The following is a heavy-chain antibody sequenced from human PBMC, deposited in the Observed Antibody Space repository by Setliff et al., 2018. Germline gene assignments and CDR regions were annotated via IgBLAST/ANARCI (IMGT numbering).Heavy chain of an antibody. D-gene: IGHD3-22*01. J-gene: IGHJ4*02. CDR2: IYSSGST. CDR3: ARESRYYYDNLGTLDY. Sequence: SETLSLTCTVSGGSISSGDYYWSWIRQPPGKGLEWIGYIYSSGSTYYNPSLKSRVPISVDTSKNQFSLKLSSVTAADTAVYYCARESRYYYDNLGTLDYWGQGALVTVSS. V-gene: IGHV4-30-4*08. CDR1: GGSISSGDYY.